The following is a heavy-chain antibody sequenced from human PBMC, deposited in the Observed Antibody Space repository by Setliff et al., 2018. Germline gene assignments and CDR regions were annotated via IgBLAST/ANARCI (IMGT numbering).Heavy chain of an antibody. CDR3: AKGYCSSTSCYVDY. CDR1: GFTFDDYA. Sequence: PGGSLRLSCAASGFTFDDYAMHWVRQAPGKGLEWVSGISWNSGSIGYVDSVKGRFTISRDNAKNSLYLQMNSLRAEDTAVYYCAKGYCSSTSCYVDYWGQGTLVTVSS. V-gene: IGHV3-9*01. CDR2: ISWNSGSI. J-gene: IGHJ4*02. D-gene: IGHD2-2*01.